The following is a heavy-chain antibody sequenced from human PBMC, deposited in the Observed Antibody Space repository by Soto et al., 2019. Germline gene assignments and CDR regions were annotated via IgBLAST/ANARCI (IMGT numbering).Heavy chain of an antibody. Sequence: SETLSLTCTVSGGSISSGDYYWSWIRQPPGKGLEWIGYIYYSGSTYYNPSLKSRVTISVDTSKNQFSLKLSSVTAADTAVYYCARWLTNYDFWSGYYTLGIPQDWGQGTTVTVSS. V-gene: IGHV4-30-4*01. CDR3: ARWLTNYDFWSGYYTLGIPQD. D-gene: IGHD3-3*01. CDR1: GGSISSGDYY. J-gene: IGHJ6*02. CDR2: IYYSGST.